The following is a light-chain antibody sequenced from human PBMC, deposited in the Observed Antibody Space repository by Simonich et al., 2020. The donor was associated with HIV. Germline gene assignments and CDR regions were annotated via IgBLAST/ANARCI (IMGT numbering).Light chain of an antibody. CDR3: QSYDSSLSGVV. J-gene: IGLJ2*01. V-gene: IGLV1-40*01. Sequence: QSVLTQTPSVSGAPGQRVTISCTGSSSNNGAGYDVPWNQQLPGTAPKILIYGNSNRPSGAPDRFSGSKSGTSASLAITGLQAEDEADYYCQSYDSSLSGVVFGGGTKLTVL. CDR1: SSNNGAGYD. CDR2: GNS.